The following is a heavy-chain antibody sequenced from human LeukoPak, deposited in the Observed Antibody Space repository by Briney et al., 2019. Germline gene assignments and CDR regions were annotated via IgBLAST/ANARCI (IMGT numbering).Heavy chain of an antibody. CDR3: ARGIYGDYDH. CDR1: GFTFSNYA. J-gene: IGHJ1*01. CDR2: ISSSGGGT. V-gene: IGHV3-23*01. D-gene: IGHD4-17*01. Sequence: GGSLRLSCAASGFTFSNYAMSWVRQAPGTGLEWVSAISSSGGGTYYADSVKGRFTISRDNSKDTLSLQMNSLRAEDTPVYYCARGIYGDYDHWGQGTLVTVST.